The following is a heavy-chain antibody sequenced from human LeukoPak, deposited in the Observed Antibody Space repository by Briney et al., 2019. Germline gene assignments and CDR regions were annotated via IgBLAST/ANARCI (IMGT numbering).Heavy chain of an antibody. D-gene: IGHD3-22*01. V-gene: IGHV4-39*01. CDR3: ASLTYYYDSSYFQH. Sequence: PSETLSLTCTVSGGSISSSSYYWGWTRQPPGKGLEWIGSIYYSGSTYYNPSLKSRVTISVDTSKNQFSLKLSSVTAADTAVYYCASLTYYYDSSYFQHWGQGTLVTVSS. J-gene: IGHJ1*01. CDR2: IYYSGST. CDR1: GGSISSSSYY.